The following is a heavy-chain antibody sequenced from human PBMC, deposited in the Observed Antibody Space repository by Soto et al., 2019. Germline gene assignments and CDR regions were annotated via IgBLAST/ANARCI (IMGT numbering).Heavy chain of an antibody. CDR1: GGTFSSYA. V-gene: IGHV1-69*13. D-gene: IGHD3-22*01. CDR3: ARDTYYYDSSGYYPHAFDI. Sequence: SVKVSCKASGGTFSSYAISWVRQAPGQGLEWMGGIIPIFGTANYAQKFQGRVTITADESTSTAYMELSSLRSEDTAVYYCARDTYYYDSSGYYPHAFDIWGQGTMVTV. J-gene: IGHJ3*02. CDR2: IIPIFGTA.